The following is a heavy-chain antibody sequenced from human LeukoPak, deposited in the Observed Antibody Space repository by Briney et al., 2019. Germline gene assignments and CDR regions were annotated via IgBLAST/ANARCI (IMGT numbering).Heavy chain of an antibody. Sequence: GGSLRLSCAASGFTFSSYELNWVRQAPGKGLEWVSTICGSGSAVWYTDSVRGRFTISRDNAQHSVYLQMNSLRAGDTAVYYCARRLRRLFDYWGQGTLVTVSS. V-gene: IGHV3-48*03. J-gene: IGHJ4*02. CDR1: GFTFSSYE. D-gene: IGHD2-15*01. CDR3: ARRLRRLFDY. CDR2: ICGSGSAV.